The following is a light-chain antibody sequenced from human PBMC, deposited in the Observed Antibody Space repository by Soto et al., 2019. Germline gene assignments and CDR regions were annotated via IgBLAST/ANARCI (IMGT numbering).Light chain of an antibody. CDR2: NNN. CDR1: SSNIGSNT. V-gene: IGLV1-44*01. CDR3: AAWDDSLHGVV. Sequence: QSVLTQPPSASGTPGQRVTISCSGSSSNIGSNTVSWYQQLPGTAPKLLIYNNNERPSGVPDRFSGSQSGTSASLAISGLQSEDEADYACAAWDDSLHGVVFGGGTQLTVL. J-gene: IGLJ2*01.